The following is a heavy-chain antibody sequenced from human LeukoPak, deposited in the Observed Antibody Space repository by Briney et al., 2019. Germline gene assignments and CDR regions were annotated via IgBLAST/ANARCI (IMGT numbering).Heavy chain of an antibody. D-gene: IGHD6-13*01. CDR1: GYTLTSYY. V-gene: IGHV1-46*01. J-gene: IGHJ3*02. CDR2: INPTVGDT. Sequence: ASVKVSCKASGYTLTSYYMHWVRQAPGQGLEWMGIINPTVGDTIYAQKFQGRVTMTRDLSTSTVYMELSSLRSDDTAVYYCTRYGFSSSWQGGWHAFDIWGQGTMVTVSS. CDR3: TRYGFSSSWQGGWHAFDI.